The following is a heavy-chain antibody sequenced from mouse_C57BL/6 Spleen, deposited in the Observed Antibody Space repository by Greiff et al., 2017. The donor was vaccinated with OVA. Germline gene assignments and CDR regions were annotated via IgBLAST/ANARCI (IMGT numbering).Heavy chain of an antibody. Sequence: QVKLQQSGPELVKPGASVKISCKASGYAFRSSWMNWVKQRPGKGLEWIGRIYPGDGDTNYNGKFKGKATLTADKSSSTAYMQLSSLTSEDSAVYFCARLGEFDYWGQGTTLTVSS. CDR2: IYPGDGDT. CDR3: ARLGEFDY. V-gene: IGHV1-82*01. CDR1: GYAFRSSW. J-gene: IGHJ2*01.